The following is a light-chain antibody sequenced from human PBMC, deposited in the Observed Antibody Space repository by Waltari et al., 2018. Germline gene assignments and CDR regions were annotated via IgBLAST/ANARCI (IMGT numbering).Light chain of an antibody. J-gene: IGLJ3*02. Sequence: QLVLTQSPSASASLGASVKLTCTLSSGHSSYAIAWHQQQPGKGPRYLMKVNSDGSHRKGDGFPDRFSGSSSGAERYLTISSLQSEDESDYYCQTWGTGIRVFGGGTKLTVL. CDR2: VNSDGSH. CDR3: QTWGTGIRV. CDR1: SGHSSYA. V-gene: IGLV4-69*01.